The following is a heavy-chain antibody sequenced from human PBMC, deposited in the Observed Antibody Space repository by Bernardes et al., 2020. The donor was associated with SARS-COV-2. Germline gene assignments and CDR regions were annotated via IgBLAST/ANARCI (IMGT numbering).Heavy chain of an antibody. V-gene: IGHV3-13*01. CDR2: IGTAGDT. CDR3: ARVRPGWYFDI. J-gene: IGHJ2*01. CDR1: GFTFSSHD. Sequence: GGSRRLSCAASGFTFSSHDMHWIRQATGKGLEWVSAIGTAGDTYYTRSVEGRFTISREDARNSLYLQMDSLRAGDTAVYYCARVRPGWYFDIWGRGTLVTVSS.